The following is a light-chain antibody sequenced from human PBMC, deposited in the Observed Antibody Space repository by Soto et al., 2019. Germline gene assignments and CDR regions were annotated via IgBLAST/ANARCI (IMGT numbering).Light chain of an antibody. J-gene: IGLJ2*01. CDR2: YDD. Sequence: SYELTKPPSVSVAPGETATITCGGNKVGTKSVHWYQQKSGQAPVLVIYYDDDRPSGIPERFSGTNSGNTATLTISRVEAGDEADYFCQVWDSSRDHPYVVFGGGTKLTVL. CDR1: KVGTKS. V-gene: IGLV3-21*04. CDR3: QVWDSSRDHPYVV.